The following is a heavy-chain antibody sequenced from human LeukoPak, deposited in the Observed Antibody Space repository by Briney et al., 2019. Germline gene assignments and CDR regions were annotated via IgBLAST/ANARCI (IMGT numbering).Heavy chain of an antibody. J-gene: IGHJ4*02. Sequence: GVSLRLFCAASGFPFSRYAMSWVRQAPGKGLEWVSAISGSGGSTYYADSVKGRFTISRDNSKNTLYLQMNSLRAEDTAVYYCAKAEVEMATISNFDYWGQGTLVTVSS. CDR1: GFPFSRYA. D-gene: IGHD5-24*01. CDR3: AKAEVEMATISNFDY. V-gene: IGHV3-23*01. CDR2: ISGSGGST.